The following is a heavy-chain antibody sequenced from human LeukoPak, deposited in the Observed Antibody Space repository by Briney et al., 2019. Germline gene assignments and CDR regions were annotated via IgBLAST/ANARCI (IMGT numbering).Heavy chain of an antibody. D-gene: IGHD2-2*03. CDR1: GYTFTDYY. J-gene: IGHJ3*02. Sequence: ASVKVSCXASGYTFTDYYMHWVRQAPGQGLEWMGRINPNSGGTNYAQKFQGRVTMTRDTSISTAYMELSRLRSDDTAVYYCARVSDGYAFDIWGQGTMVTVSS. CDR3: ARVSDGYAFDI. CDR2: INPNSGGT. V-gene: IGHV1-2*06.